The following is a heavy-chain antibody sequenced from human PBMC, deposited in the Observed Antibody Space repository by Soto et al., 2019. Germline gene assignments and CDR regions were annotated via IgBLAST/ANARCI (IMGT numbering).Heavy chain of an antibody. CDR3: ARDSDFWSGYSPYYFDY. V-gene: IGHV1-2*02. Sequence: SVKVSCKAPGYTFTGYYMNWVRQAPGHGLEWMGWITPNSGGTNYAQKFQGRVTMTRDTSISTAYMELSRLRSDDTAVYYCARDSDFWSGYSPYYFDYWGQGTLVTVSS. D-gene: IGHD3-3*01. CDR1: GYTFTGYY. CDR2: ITPNSGGT. J-gene: IGHJ4*02.